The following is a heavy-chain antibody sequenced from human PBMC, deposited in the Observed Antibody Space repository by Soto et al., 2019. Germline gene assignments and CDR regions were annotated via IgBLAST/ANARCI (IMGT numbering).Heavy chain of an antibody. J-gene: IGHJ4*02. V-gene: IGHV3-30*18. CDR2: ISYDGSNK. CDR1: GFTFSSYG. CDR3: AKDEEYYYDSSGYPYYFDY. Sequence: GGSLRLSCAASGFTFSSYGMHWVRQAPGKGLDWVAVISYDGSNKYYADSVKGRFTISRDNSKNTLYLQMNSLRAEDTAVYYCAKDEEYYYDSSGYPYYFDYWGQGTLVTVSS. D-gene: IGHD3-22*01.